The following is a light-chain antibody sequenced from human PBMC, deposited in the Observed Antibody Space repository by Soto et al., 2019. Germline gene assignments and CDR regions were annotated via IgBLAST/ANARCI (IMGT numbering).Light chain of an antibody. J-gene: IGKJ4*01. CDR2: TTS. CDR3: QQANSFPLT. Sequence: DIQMTQSPSSVSASVGDRVTITCRASQNINNWLAWYQQKPGKAPKLLIYTTSSLQSGVPSRFRCSGSGTDFTLTISRLQPEDFATYYCQQANSFPLTFGGGTKVEIK. V-gene: IGKV1D-12*01. CDR1: QNINNW.